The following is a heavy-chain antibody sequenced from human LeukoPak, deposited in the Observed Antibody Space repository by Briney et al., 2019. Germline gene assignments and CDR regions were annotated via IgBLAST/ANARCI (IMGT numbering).Heavy chain of an antibody. D-gene: IGHD6-13*01. CDR2: INSNSGDT. V-gene: IGHV1-2*02. CDR1: GYTFTDYY. Sequence: ASVKVSCKASGYTFTDYYLFWVRQAPGQGLEWMGWINSNSGDTKYAQKFQGRVTMTRDTSISTAYMELSSLRSDDTAVYYCTRGGSGSNWYSVLDPWGQGTLVTVSS. J-gene: IGHJ5*02. CDR3: TRGGSGSNWYSVLDP.